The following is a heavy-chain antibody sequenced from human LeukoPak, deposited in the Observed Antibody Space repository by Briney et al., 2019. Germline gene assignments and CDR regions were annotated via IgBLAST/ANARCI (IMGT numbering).Heavy chain of an antibody. Sequence: SGPTLVNPTQTLTLTCTFSGFSLSTSGVGVGWIRQPPGKALEWLALIYWNDDKRYSPSLKSRLTITKDTSKNQVVLTMTNMDPVDTATYYCALPSSGSYYNFYFDYWGQGTLVTVSS. CDR2: IYWNDDK. CDR3: ALPSSGSYYNFYFDY. D-gene: IGHD3-10*01. V-gene: IGHV2-5*01. J-gene: IGHJ4*02. CDR1: GFSLSTSGVG.